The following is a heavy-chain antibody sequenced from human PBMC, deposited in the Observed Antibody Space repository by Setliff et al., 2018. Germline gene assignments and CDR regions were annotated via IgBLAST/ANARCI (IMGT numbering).Heavy chain of an antibody. J-gene: IGHJ5*02. V-gene: IGHV3-23*01. Sequence: GESLKISCAASGFTFSSYAMSWVRQAPGKGLEWVSAISGSGGSTYYADSVKGRFTIPRDNSKNTLYLQMNSLRAEDTAVYYCAKNGFGVVALGVNNWFDPWGQGTLVTVSS. CDR2: ISGSGGST. D-gene: IGHD3-10*01. CDR3: AKNGFGVVALGVNNWFDP. CDR1: GFTFSSYA.